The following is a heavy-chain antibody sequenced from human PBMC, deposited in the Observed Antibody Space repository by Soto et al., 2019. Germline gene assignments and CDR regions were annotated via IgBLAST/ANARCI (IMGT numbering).Heavy chain of an antibody. V-gene: IGHV3-64*01. CDR1: GFTFSSYA. D-gene: IGHD2-21*01. J-gene: IGHJ6*02. Sequence: EVQLVESGGGLVQPGGSLRLSCAASGFTFSSYAMHWVRQAPGKGLEYVSVFTGSGGNTDYASSVKGRFTISRDNSKNTLYLQMGSLRAEDMAVYYCARRIPFGYGMDVWGQGTTVTVSS. CDR2: FTGSGGNT. CDR3: ARRIPFGYGMDV.